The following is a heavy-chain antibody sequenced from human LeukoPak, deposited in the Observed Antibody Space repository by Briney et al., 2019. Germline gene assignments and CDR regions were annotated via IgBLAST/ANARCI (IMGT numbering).Heavy chain of an antibody. D-gene: IGHD3-22*01. CDR3: ARGLYDSSGYYFGIYGMDL. V-gene: IGHV1-3*01. Sequence: ASVKVSCKASGYTFTSDAMHWVRQAPGQRLEWMGWINAGNGNTKYSQKFQGRVTITRDTSASTAYMELSSLRSEDTAVYYCARGLYDSSGYYFGIYGMDLWGQGTTVTVSS. J-gene: IGHJ6*02. CDR2: INAGNGNT. CDR1: GYTFTSDA.